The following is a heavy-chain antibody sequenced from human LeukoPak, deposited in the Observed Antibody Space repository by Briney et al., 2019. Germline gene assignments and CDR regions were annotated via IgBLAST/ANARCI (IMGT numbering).Heavy chain of an antibody. CDR2: ISSNSGSV. Sequence: QPGGSLRLSCVASGFAFRNYGMNWVRQIPGKGLEWVSYISSNSGSVNYADSVRGRFTISRDNAWNSLYLQMSSLRVEDTAVYYCARGGAARPDIWGQGTMVVVAS. CDR3: ARGGAARPDI. V-gene: IGHV3-48*01. CDR1: GFAFRNYG. D-gene: IGHD6-6*01. J-gene: IGHJ3*02.